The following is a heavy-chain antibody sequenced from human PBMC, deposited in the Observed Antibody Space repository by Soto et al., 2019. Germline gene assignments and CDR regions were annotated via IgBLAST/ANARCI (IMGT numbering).Heavy chain of an antibody. D-gene: IGHD2-15*01. CDR2: ISPGSRYP. CDR1: GFTFGDSY. Sequence: PGGSLRLSCAGSGFTFGDSYMSWVRQAPGKGLEWLSYISPGSRYPAYADSVKGRFTISRDNAKRSLYLQMMSLTAEDTAIYYCVRGGGGGLFDPWGQGTMVTVSS. CDR3: VRGGGGGLFDP. V-gene: IGHV3-11*06. J-gene: IGHJ5*02.